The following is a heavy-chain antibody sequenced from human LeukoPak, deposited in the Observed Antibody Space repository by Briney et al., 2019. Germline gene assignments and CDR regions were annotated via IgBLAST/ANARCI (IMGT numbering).Heavy chain of an antibody. CDR2: ISYDGSNK. Sequence: GRSLRLSCAASGFTFSSYGMHWVRQAPGKGLEWVAVISYDGSNKYYADSVKGRFTISRDNSKNTLYLQMNSLRAEDTAVYYCAKDFIDIVVVPAAMFDYWGQGTLVTVSS. CDR3: AKDFIDIVVVPAAMFDY. CDR1: GFTFSSYG. J-gene: IGHJ4*02. D-gene: IGHD2-2*01. V-gene: IGHV3-30*18.